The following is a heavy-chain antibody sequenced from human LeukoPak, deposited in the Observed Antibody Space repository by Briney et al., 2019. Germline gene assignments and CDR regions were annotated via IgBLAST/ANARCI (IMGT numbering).Heavy chain of an antibody. CDR1: GFTFSSYA. D-gene: IGHD3-3*01. J-gene: IGHJ4*02. V-gene: IGHV3-23*01. CDR2: ISGSGGST. CDR3: AKSLDSGATYDFWSGYHHQYYFDY. Sequence: GGPLRLSCAASGFTFSSYAMSWVRQAPGKGLEWVSAISGSGGSTYYADSVKGRFTISRDNSKNTLYLQMNSLRAEDTAVYYCAKSLDSGATYDFWSGYHHQYYFDYWGQGTLVTLSS.